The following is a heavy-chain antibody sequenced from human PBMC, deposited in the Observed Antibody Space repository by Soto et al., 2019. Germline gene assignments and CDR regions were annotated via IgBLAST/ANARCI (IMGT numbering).Heavy chain of an antibody. D-gene: IGHD6-13*01. J-gene: IGHJ4*02. Sequence: PSETLSLTCTVSGDSINNYYWSWIRQPPGKRLEWIGYIYYTGSTTYNPSLESRVTMSVDTSKNQFSLKLSSVNAADTAVYYCAKYRRTEAEGFTLDYWGGGTLVTVSS. CDR1: GDSINNYY. CDR2: IYYTGST. V-gene: IGHV4-59*01. CDR3: AKYRRTEAEGFTLDY.